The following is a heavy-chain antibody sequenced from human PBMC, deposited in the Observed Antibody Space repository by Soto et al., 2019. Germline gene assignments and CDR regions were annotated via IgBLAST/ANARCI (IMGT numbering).Heavy chain of an antibody. V-gene: IGHV4-31*03. CDR2: IYYSGST. CDR3: ARECLSTVTTLNYFDY. Sequence: QVQLQESGPGLVKPSQTLSLTCTVSGGSISSGGYYWSWIRQHPGKGLEWIGYIYYSGSTYYNPSLKSRVTISVDTSKNQFSLKLSSVTAADTAVYYCARECLSTVTTLNYFDYWGQGTLVTVSS. J-gene: IGHJ4*02. CDR1: GGSISSGGYY. D-gene: IGHD4-17*01.